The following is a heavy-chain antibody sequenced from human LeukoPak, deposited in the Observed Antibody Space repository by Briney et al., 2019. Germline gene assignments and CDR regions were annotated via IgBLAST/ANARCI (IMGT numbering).Heavy chain of an antibody. D-gene: IGHD3-10*01. CDR2: IYYTGTT. V-gene: IGHV4-59*08. J-gene: IGHJ4*02. Sequence: PSETLSLTCTVSGGSISSXXXXXIRQPPGKGLEWIGRIYYTGTTNYNPSLKSRVTMSVDTSKNQFSLKLSSVTAADTAVYYCARGGYYGSVDYWGQGPLVTVSS. CDR1: GGSISSXX. CDR3: ARGGYYGSVDY.